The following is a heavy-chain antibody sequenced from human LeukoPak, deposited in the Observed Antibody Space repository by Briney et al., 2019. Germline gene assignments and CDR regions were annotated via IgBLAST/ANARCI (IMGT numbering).Heavy chain of an antibody. D-gene: IGHD1-26*01. V-gene: IGHV3-23*01. CDR2: ISGSGVTT. J-gene: IGHJ1*01. CDR1: GFTFSSFA. CDR3: AKKVVVGATSPYSDFQD. Sequence: GGSLRLSCVASGFTFSSFAMAWVRQAPGKGLEWVSAISGSGVTTHYAGSVKGRFSISRDNSKNTLYLQMNSLRAEDTALYYCAKKVVVGATSPYSDFQDWGQGTLVTVSS.